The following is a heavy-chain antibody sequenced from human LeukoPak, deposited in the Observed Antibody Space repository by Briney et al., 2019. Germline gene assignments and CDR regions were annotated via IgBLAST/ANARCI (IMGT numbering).Heavy chain of an antibody. CDR1: GVSISSGDYY. V-gene: IGHV4-30-4*01. Sequence: SQTLSLTCTVSGVSISSGDYYWSWIRQPPGKGLEWIGYSYYSGSTYDNPSLKSRVTISVDTSKNQFSLKLSSVTAADTAVYYCARVNGDYVGIDYWGQGTLVTVSS. D-gene: IGHD4-17*01. CDR2: SYYSGST. CDR3: ARVNGDYVGIDY. J-gene: IGHJ4*02.